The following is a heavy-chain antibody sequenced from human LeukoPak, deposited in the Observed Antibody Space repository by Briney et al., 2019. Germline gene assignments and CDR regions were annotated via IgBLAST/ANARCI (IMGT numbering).Heavy chain of an antibody. D-gene: IGHD3-10*01. Sequence: GGSLRLSCAASGFTFSSYAMHWVRQAPGKGLEWVAVISYDGSNKYYADSVKGRFIISRDNAKNSLYLQMNSLRAEDTAVYYCARDKDMVRGIWNYYFGMDAWGQGTTVTVSS. CDR3: ARDKDMVRGIWNYYFGMDA. CDR2: ISYDGSNK. V-gene: IGHV3-30*07. J-gene: IGHJ6*02. CDR1: GFTFSSYA.